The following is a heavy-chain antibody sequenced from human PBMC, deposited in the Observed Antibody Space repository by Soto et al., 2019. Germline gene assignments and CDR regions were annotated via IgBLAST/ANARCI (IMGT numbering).Heavy chain of an antibody. Sequence: PVGSLRLSCAGSGFPFSRYWMHWVRQVPGKGLMWVANVVPDGSGTTYADSVKGRFTISRDNAKNMLYLQMNSLRVEDTALYYCARDVNAEPFDLWGQGTLVTVSS. CDR1: GFPFSRYW. CDR2: VVPDGSGT. J-gene: IGHJ5*02. CDR3: ARDVNAEPFDL. V-gene: IGHV3-74*01.